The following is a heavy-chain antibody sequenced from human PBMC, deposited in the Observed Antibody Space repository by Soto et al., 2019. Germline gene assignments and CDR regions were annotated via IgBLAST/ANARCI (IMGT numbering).Heavy chain of an antibody. D-gene: IGHD2-8*01. V-gene: IGHV1-46*01. CDR3: ARSLSGMVYAYFDY. CDR1: GCTFTSYY. J-gene: IGHJ4*02. Sequence: ASVKFSCKSSGCTFTSYYMHWVRQAPGQGLEWMGIINPSGGSTSYAQKFQGRVTMTRDTSTSTVYMELSSLRSEDTAVYYCARSLSGMVYAYFDYWGQGTLVTVSA. CDR2: INPSGGST.